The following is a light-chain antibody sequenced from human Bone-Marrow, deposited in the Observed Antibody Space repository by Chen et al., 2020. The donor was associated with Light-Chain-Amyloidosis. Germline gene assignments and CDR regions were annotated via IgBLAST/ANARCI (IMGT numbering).Light chain of an antibody. CDR3: KQYGTSPLT. CDR1: QTISSNY. J-gene: IGKJ4*01. CDR2: GSS. Sequence: EIVLTQSPGTLSLSPGEGANLSCRASQTISSNYLTWYQQKFGQAPRLLIYGSSSRATGIPDRFTSSGSGTDFTFSINRLEPEDFAMYYCKQYGTSPLTFGGGTKVEIK. V-gene: IGKV3-20*01.